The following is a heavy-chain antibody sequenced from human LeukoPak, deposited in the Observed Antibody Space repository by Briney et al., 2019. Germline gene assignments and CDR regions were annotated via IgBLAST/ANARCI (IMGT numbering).Heavy chain of an antibody. Sequence: GGSLRLSCAASGFTFSNAWMSWVRQAPGKGLEWVGRIKSKTDGGTTDYAAPVKGRFTISRDDSKNTLYLQVNSLKTEDTAVYYCTTDRRKGWLRSHGMDVWGQGTTVTVSS. J-gene: IGHJ6*02. D-gene: IGHD5-12*01. CDR1: GFTFSNAW. CDR2: IKSKTDGGTT. V-gene: IGHV3-15*01. CDR3: TTDRRKGWLRSHGMDV.